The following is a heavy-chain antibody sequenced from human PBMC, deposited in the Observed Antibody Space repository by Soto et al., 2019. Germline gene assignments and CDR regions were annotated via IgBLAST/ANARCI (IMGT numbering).Heavy chain of an antibody. CDR3: ARDFGAFDI. J-gene: IGHJ3*02. D-gene: IGHD3-10*01. Sequence: QVQLVQSGAEVKKPGASVKVSCKASGYTFTNYPMHWVRQAPGQRLEWMGWINPGNRNTKYSQKFQGRVTITRDTSASTAYMELSSMRSEDTAVYYCARDFGAFDIWGQWTMVTVAS. V-gene: IGHV1-3*01. CDR1: GYTFTNYP. CDR2: INPGNRNT.